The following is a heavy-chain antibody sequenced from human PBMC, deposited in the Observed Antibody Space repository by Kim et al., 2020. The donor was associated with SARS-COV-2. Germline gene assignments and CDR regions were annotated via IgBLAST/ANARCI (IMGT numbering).Heavy chain of an antibody. J-gene: IGHJ4*02. CDR1: GFTFSSYA. CDR2: ISGSGGST. Sequence: GGSLRLSCAASGFTFSSYAMSWVRQAPGKGLEWVSAISGSGGSTYYADSVKGRFTISRDNSKNTLYLQMNSLRAEDTAVYYCAKDWGIVLMVYPFDYWGQGTLVTFSS. D-gene: IGHD2-8*01. CDR3: AKDWGIVLMVYPFDY. V-gene: IGHV3-23*01.